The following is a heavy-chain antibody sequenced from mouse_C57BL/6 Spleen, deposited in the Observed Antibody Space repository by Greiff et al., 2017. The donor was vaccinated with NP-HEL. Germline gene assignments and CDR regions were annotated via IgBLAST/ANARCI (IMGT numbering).Heavy chain of an antibody. Sequence: EVKLVESGGGLVQPGGSLKLSCAASGFTFSDYYMYWVRQTPEKRLEWVAYISNGGGSTYYPDTVKGRFTISRDNAKNTLYLQMSRLKSEDTAMYYGEEHVTTVVATYYAMDYWGQGTQVPVSS. CDR3: EEHVTTVVATYYAMDY. V-gene: IGHV5-12*01. CDR2: ISNGGGST. D-gene: IGHD1-1*01. CDR1: GFTFSDYY. J-gene: IGHJ4*01.